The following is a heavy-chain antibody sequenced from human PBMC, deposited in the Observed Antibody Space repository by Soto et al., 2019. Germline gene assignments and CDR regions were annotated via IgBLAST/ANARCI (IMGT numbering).Heavy chain of an antibody. J-gene: IGHJ1*01. CDR1: GFTFDDYA. CDR3: VKDESINWYSGHFRH. Sequence: GGSLRLSSAASGFTFDDYAMHWVRQVPGKGLEWVSGINWNSGSIGYGDSVKGRFAISRDNAKNSLHLQMNSLSAEDTAFYYCVKDESINWYSGHFRHWGQGTLVTVSS. CDR2: INWNSGSI. D-gene: IGHD6-13*01. V-gene: IGHV3-9*01.